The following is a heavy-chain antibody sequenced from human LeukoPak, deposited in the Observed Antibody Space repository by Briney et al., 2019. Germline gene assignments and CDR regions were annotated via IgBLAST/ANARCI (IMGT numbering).Heavy chain of an antibody. Sequence: PSETLSLTCAVYGGSFSGYYWSWIRQPPGKGLEWIGEINHSGSTNYNPSLKSRVTISVDTSKNQFSLKLSSVTAADTAVYYCARGHIRLRGGYYFDYWGQGTLVTVSS. V-gene: IGHV4-34*01. D-gene: IGHD3-16*01. CDR2: INHSGST. CDR1: GGSFSGYY. CDR3: ARGHIRLRGGYYFDY. J-gene: IGHJ4*02.